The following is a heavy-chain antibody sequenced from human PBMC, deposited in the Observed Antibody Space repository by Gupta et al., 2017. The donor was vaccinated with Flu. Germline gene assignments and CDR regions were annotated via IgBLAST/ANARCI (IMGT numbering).Heavy chain of an antibody. D-gene: IGHD3-16*01. CDR3: AGGREADC. Sequence: RMIWAGQAPGKGVGWVSYIRGSGSLIQYAGSVQGRFTSSRDNTKNALYLQMNGLRAEYTALYYCAGGREADCWGQGTLVTVAS. CDR1: R. V-gene: IGHV3-48*01. J-gene: IGHJ4*02. CDR2: IRGSGSLI.